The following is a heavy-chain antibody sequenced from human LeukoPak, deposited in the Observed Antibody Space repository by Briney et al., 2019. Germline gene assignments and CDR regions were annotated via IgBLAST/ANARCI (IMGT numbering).Heavy chain of an antibody. CDR1: GFTFRSYS. CDR2: ISPSSGDI. V-gene: IGHV3-48*02. CDR3: ARAAYSSSPDY. Sequence: GGSLRLSCAASGFTFRSYSMNWVRQAPGKGLEWVSYISPSSGDIYYADSVKGRFTISRDNAKYSLYLQMNSLRHEDTAVYYCARAAYSSSPDYWSQGTLVTVSS. J-gene: IGHJ4*02. D-gene: IGHD6-13*01.